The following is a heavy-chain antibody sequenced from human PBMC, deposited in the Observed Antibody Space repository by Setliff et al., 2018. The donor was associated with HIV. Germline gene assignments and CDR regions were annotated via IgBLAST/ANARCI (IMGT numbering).Heavy chain of an antibody. D-gene: IGHD6-13*01. Sequence: GGSLRLSCAASGFPFSNYAMNCVRLAPGKGLECVSDISDSGDNTYYADSVKGWVTISRDNSRDTLYLQMNSLRVEATVVYFCSKTIAALDYWGQGTLVTVSS. CDR2: ISDSGDNT. V-gene: IGHV3-23*01. CDR3: SKTIAALDY. CDR1: GFPFSNYA. J-gene: IGHJ4*02.